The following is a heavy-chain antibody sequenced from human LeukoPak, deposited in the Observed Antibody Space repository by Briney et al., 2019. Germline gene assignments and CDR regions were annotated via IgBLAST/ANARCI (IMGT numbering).Heavy chain of an antibody. D-gene: IGHD3-9*01. V-gene: IGHV3-9*01. CDR1: GFTFDDYA. CDR3: ARASLPYYDILTGYYVGPDTFDY. CDR2: ISWNSGSI. Sequence: GGSLRLSCAAPGFTFDDYAMHWVRQAPGKGLEWVSGISWNSGSIGYVDSVKGRFTISRDNAKNSLYLQMNSLRAEDTAVYYCARASLPYYDILTGYYVGPDTFDYWGQGTLVTVSS. J-gene: IGHJ4*02.